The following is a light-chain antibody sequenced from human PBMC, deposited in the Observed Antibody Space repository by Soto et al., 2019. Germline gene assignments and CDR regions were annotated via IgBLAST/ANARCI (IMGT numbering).Light chain of an antibody. Sequence: DIQMTESPSTLCASIRDRVTITCRASQSISSYLNWYQQKPGKAPKLLIYAASSLQSGVPPTFSGSGSGTDFTPPISSIQPPDFVTSYCRQRYSTLWTFGQGTKVDIK. J-gene: IGKJ1*01. CDR3: RQRYSTLWT. CDR1: QSISSY. CDR2: AAS. V-gene: IGKV1-39*01.